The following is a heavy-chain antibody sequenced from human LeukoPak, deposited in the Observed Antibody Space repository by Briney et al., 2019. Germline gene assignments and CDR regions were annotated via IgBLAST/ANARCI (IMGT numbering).Heavy chain of an antibody. CDR1: GFTFSSFA. J-gene: IGHJ4*02. Sequence: GGSLRLSCAASGFTFSSFAMTRVRQAPGKGLEWVSGFDGNGPNTYYADSVKGRFTISRDNSKNTMYLQMNSLRAEDTAVYYCTRGPRWYLVDWGQGTLVTVSS. CDR2: FDGNGPNT. V-gene: IGHV3-23*01. D-gene: IGHD4-23*01. CDR3: TRGPRWYLVD.